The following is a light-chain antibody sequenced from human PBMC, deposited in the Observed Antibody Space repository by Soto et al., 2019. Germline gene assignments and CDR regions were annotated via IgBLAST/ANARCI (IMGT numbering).Light chain of an antibody. CDR2: AAS. CDR1: QSVSSNF. V-gene: IGKV3-20*01. Sequence: EIVLTQSPGTLSLSPGERAILSCRASQSVSSNFLVWYQQKPGQAPRLLIYAASSRATGIPDRFSGSGSGTDFTLTISRLEPEDFAVYYCQQYGSSRLTFGGGTKVEIK. J-gene: IGKJ4*01. CDR3: QQYGSSRLT.